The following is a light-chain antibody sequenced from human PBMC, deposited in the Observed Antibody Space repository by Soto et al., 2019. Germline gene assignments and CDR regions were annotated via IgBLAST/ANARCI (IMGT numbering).Light chain of an antibody. V-gene: IGLV2-11*01. Sequence: QSALTQPRSVSGSPGQSVTISCTGTSSDVGGYTFVSWYQQHPGKAPKLLIYDVNKRPSGVPDRFSGSKSGNTASLTISGLQAEDEADYSCCSYAGSYTYVFGTGTKLTVL. CDR2: DVN. CDR1: SSDVGGYTF. CDR3: CSYAGSYTYV. J-gene: IGLJ1*01.